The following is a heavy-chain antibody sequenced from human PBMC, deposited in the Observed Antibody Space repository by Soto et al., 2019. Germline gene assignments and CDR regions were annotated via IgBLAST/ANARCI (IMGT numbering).Heavy chain of an antibody. D-gene: IGHD6-19*01. CDR3: ARSKGSSGWYYYGMDV. Sequence: GGSLRLSCAASGFTFSSYDMHWVRQATGKGLEWVSAIGTAGDTYYPGSVKGRFTISRENAKNSLYLQMNSLRAGDTAVYYCARSKGSSGWYYYGMDVWGQGTTVTVSS. V-gene: IGHV3-13*01. CDR2: IGTAGDT. J-gene: IGHJ6*02. CDR1: GFTFSSYD.